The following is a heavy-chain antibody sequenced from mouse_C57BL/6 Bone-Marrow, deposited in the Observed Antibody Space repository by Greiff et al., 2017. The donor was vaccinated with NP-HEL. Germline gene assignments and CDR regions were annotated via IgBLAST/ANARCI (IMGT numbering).Heavy chain of an antibody. D-gene: IGHD1-1*01. J-gene: IGHJ3*01. Sequence: KQSGAELVRPGSSVKLSCKDSYFAFMASAMHWVKQRPGHGLEWIGSFNMYSDATEYSENFKGKATLTANTSSSTAYMELSSLTSVDSSVYYCASSDYGSSPWFSYWGQGTLVTVSA. CDR2: FNMYSDAT. V-gene: IGHV1-49*01. CDR1: YFAFMASA. CDR3: ASSDYGSSPWFSY.